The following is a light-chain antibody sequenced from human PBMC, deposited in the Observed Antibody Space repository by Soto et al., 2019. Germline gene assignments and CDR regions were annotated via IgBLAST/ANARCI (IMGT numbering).Light chain of an antibody. CDR3: SSYTSSSTLLYV. Sequence: QSVLTQPPSVSAAPGQRVTISCFGSGSNIGNNFVSWYQQHPGKAPKLMIYEVSNRPSGVSNRFSGSKSGNTASLTISGLQAEDEADYYCSSYTSSSTLLYVFGTGTKVTVL. CDR2: EVS. J-gene: IGLJ1*01. CDR1: GSNIGNNF. V-gene: IGLV2-14*01.